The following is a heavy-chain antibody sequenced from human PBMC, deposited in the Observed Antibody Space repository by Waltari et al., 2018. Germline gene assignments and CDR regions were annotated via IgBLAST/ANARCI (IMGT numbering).Heavy chain of an antibody. CDR2: FDPEDGET. CDR1: GYTLTELS. CDR3: ATVRYYYDSSTLLWYFDL. V-gene: IGHV1-24*01. D-gene: IGHD3-22*01. Sequence: QVQLVQSGAEVKKPGASVKVSCKVSGYTLTELSMHWVRQAPGKGLEWMGGFDPEDGETIYEQKFQGRVTMTEDTSTDTAYMELSSLRSEDTAVYYCATVRYYYDSSTLLWYFDLWGRGTLVTVSS. J-gene: IGHJ2*01.